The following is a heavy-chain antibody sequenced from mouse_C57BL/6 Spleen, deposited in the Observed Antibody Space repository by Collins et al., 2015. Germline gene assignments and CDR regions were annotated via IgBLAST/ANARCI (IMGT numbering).Heavy chain of an antibody. CDR3: DGYYVIAY. D-gene: IGHD2-3*01. J-gene: IGHJ3*01. CDR1: GYIFTDYA. V-gene: IGHV1-67*01. CDR2: ISTYYGDA. Sequence: QVQLQQSGPELVRPGVSVKISCKGSGYIFTDYAMYWVKQSHAKSREWIGIISTYYGDASYNQKSKDKATMTVDKSSSTAYMELARLTSEDSAVYYSDGYYVIAYWGQGTLVTVSA.